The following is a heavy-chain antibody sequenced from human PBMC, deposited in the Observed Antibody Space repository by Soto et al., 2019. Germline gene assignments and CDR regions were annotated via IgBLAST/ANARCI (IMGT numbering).Heavy chain of an antibody. Sequence: PGGSLRLSCAASGFTFSSYSMNWVRQAPGKGLEWVSSISSSSSYIYYADSVKGRFTISRDNAKNSLYLQMNSLRAEDTAVYYCARDRGPIFGVVIIGYYYYGMDVWGQGTTVTVSS. V-gene: IGHV3-21*01. D-gene: IGHD3-3*01. CDR1: GFTFSSYS. CDR3: ARDRGPIFGVVIIGYYYYGMDV. CDR2: ISSSSSYI. J-gene: IGHJ6*02.